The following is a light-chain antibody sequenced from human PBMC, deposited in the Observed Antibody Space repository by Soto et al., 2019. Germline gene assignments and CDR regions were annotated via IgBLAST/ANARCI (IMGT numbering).Light chain of an antibody. CDR3: QQLFDSPIT. CDR2: AAS. V-gene: IGKV1-9*01. Sequence: IQWTQSPSSLSASVGDRVTITCRASQVISTSLAWYQVKPGKAPKLLIYAASTLESGVPSRFSATVSGTEFSLTITSLQPEDFATYYCQQLFDSPITFGQGTRLEIK. J-gene: IGKJ5*01. CDR1: QVISTS.